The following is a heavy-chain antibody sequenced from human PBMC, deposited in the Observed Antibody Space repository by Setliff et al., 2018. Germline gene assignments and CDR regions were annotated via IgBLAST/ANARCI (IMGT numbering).Heavy chain of an antibody. Sequence: LSLTCTVSGDSITSNSYHWGWIRQPPGKGLEWIGSIYYSGSTYYNPSLKSRVTISVDTSKNQFSLKLSSVTAADTAVYYCARRETYYNFWSGYYAYWGQGTLVTVSS. D-gene: IGHD3-3*01. V-gene: IGHV4-39*07. CDR1: GDSITSNSYH. CDR3: ARRETYYNFWSGYYAY. J-gene: IGHJ4*02. CDR2: IYYSGST.